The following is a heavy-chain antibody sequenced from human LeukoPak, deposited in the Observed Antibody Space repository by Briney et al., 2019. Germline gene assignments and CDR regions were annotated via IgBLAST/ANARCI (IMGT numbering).Heavy chain of an antibody. CDR2: IIPMFGTA. Sequence: ASVKVSCKASGGTFSSYEISWVRQAPGQGLEWMGGIIPMFGTAKYAQKFQGRVIITTDKSTSTAYMELSSLRSEDTAVYYCATDLTWLWASFDYWGQGTLVTASS. D-gene: IGHD3-9*01. J-gene: IGHJ4*02. CDR3: ATDLTWLWASFDY. V-gene: IGHV1-69*05. CDR1: GGTFSSYE.